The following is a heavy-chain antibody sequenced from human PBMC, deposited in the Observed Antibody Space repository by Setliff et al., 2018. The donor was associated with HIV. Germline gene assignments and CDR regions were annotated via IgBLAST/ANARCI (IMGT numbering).Heavy chain of an antibody. CDR1: GGPFGSYG. V-gene: IGHV1-69*05. D-gene: IGHD2-2*01. CDR3: ARESACSSTSCPKVLDY. Sequence: ASVKVSCKASGGPFGSYGISWVRQAPGQGLEWMGGTIPMFGTANYAQKFQARVTITTDESTNTGYMELSSLRSEDTAVYYCARESACSSTSCPKVLDYWGQGTLVTVSS. J-gene: IGHJ4*02. CDR2: TIPMFGTA.